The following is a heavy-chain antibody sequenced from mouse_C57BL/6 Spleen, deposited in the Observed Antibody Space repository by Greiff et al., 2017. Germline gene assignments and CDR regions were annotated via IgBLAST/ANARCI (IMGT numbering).Heavy chain of an antibody. J-gene: IGHJ1*03. Sequence: EVQRVESGPGLVKPSQSLSLTCSVTGYSITSGYYWNWIRQFPGNKLEWMGYISYDGSNNYNPSLKNRISITRDTSKNQFFLKLNSVTTEDTATYYCARPSPHWYFDVWGTGTTVTVSS. CDR3: ARPSPHWYFDV. V-gene: IGHV3-6*01. CDR2: ISYDGSN. D-gene: IGHD6-1*01. CDR1: GYSITSGYY.